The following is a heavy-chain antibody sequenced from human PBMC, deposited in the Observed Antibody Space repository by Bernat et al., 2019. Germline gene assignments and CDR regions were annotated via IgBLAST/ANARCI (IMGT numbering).Heavy chain of an antibody. CDR1: GFTFSSYA. Sequence: QVQLVESGGGVVQPGRSLRLSCAASGFTFSSYAMHWVRQAPGKGLEWVAVISYDGSNKYYADSVKGRFTISRDNSKNTLYLQMNSLRAEDTAVYYCARENLVVAATDYYYYYMDVWGKGTTVTVSS. CDR3: ARENLVVAATDYYYYYMDV. CDR2: ISYDGSNK. J-gene: IGHJ6*03. D-gene: IGHD2-15*01. V-gene: IGHV3-30-3*01.